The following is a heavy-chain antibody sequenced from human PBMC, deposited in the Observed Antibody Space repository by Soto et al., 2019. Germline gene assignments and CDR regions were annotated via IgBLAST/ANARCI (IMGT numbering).Heavy chain of an antibody. Sequence: GGSLRLSCAASGFTFSSYSMNWVRQAPGKGLEWVSYISSSSSTIYYADSVKGRFTISRDNAKNSLYLQMNSLKTEDTAVYYCARRRTGTTSYWGQGTLVTVSS. J-gene: IGHJ4*02. D-gene: IGHD1-1*01. CDR3: ARRRTGTTSY. CDR2: ISSSSSTI. CDR1: GFTFSSYS. V-gene: IGHV3-48*01.